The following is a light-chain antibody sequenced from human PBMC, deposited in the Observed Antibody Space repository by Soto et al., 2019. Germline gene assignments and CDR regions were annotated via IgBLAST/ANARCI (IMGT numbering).Light chain of an antibody. CDR1: QSISRG. V-gene: IGKV1-5*01. J-gene: IGKJ1*01. CDR2: DAS. Sequence: DIQMTQSPSTLSPSVGDRVTITCRASQSISRGLAWYQQKPGKAPNVLIYDASTLESGVPSRFSGSGSGTEFTLTISSLQPEDFATYYCQHYSTVWAFGQGTKVDIK. CDR3: QHYSTVWA.